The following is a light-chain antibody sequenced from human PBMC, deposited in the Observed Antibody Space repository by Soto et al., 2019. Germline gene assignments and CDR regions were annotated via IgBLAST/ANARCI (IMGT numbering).Light chain of an antibody. CDR3: HQYNNWPPWT. CDR2: DAS. Sequence: IFMTQSPATLSVSPGEVATLSCRASRGISSNLAWYQQKPGQAPRLLIYDASTRATGIPARFSGSGSGTEFTLTISSLQSEDFAVYYCHQYNNWPPWTFGQGTKVDIK. CDR1: RGISSN. V-gene: IGKV3-15*01. J-gene: IGKJ1*01.